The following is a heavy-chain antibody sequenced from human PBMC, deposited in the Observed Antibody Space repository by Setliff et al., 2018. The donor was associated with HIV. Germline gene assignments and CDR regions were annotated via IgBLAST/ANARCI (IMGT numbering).Heavy chain of an antibody. Sequence: PGESLKISCKGSGYTFTSYWIGWVRQMLGKGLEWMGIIYPGDSDTRYSPSFQGRVTISADKSINTAYLQWSSLQASDTAMYYCARRASKASLDYWGQGTLVTVS. J-gene: IGHJ4*02. CDR1: GYTFTSYW. V-gene: IGHV5-51*01. CDR2: IYPGDSDT. CDR3: ARRASKASLDY.